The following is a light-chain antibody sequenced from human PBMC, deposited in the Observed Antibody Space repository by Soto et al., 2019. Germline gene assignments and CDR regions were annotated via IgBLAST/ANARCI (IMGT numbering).Light chain of an antibody. J-gene: IGKJ1*01. CDR1: QTISSW. CDR2: KAS. Sequence: DIQMPQSPSTLSGSVGDSFTITCRASQTISSWLAWYQQKPGKATKLLIYKASTLKSGVPSRFSGSGSGTEFTLTISSLQPDDFATYYCKHYNSYSEAVGKGTKVDIK. V-gene: IGKV1-5*03. CDR3: KHYNSYSEA.